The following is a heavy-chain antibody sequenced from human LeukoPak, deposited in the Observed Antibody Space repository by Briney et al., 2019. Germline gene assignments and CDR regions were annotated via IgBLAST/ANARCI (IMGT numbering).Heavy chain of an antibody. CDR3: ARVGPYVAAAGPLDY. V-gene: IGHV3-21*01. CDR1: GFTFNTYT. D-gene: IGHD6-13*01. J-gene: IGHJ4*02. Sequence: GGSLRLSCAASGFTFNTYTMNWVRQAPGKGLEWVSSITASSTAIYSADSVKGRFTISRDNAKNFLYLQMNSLRAEDTAVYYCARVGPYVAAAGPLDYWGQGTLVTVSS. CDR2: ITASSTAI.